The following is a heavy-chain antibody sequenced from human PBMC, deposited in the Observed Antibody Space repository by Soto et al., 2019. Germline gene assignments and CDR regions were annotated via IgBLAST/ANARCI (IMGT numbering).Heavy chain of an antibody. Sequence: SETLSLTCTVSGGSISSGGYYWSWIRQHPGKGLEWIGYIYYSGSTYYKPALKSRVTISVDTSKNQFSLKLISVTAADTAVYYCARVQPNHDFWSGYYFDYWGQGTLVTVSS. J-gene: IGHJ4*02. CDR2: IYYSGST. V-gene: IGHV4-31*03. CDR3: ARVQPNHDFWSGYYFDY. CDR1: GGSISSGGYY. D-gene: IGHD3-3*01.